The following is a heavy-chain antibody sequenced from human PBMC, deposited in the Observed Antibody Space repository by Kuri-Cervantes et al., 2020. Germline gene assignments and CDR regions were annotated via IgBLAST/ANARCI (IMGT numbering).Heavy chain of an antibody. J-gene: IGHJ3*02. CDR2: IYYSGST. V-gene: IGHV4-59*12. D-gene: IGHD3-3*01. CDR1: GGSISSYY. CDR3: ARGRITIFGVVIMSLRAFDI. Sequence: SETLSLTCTVSGGSISSYYWSWIRQPPGKGLEWIGYIYYSGSTNYNPSLKSRVTISVDTSKNQFSLKLSSVTAADTAAYYCARGRITIFGVVIMSLRAFDIWGQGTMVTVSS.